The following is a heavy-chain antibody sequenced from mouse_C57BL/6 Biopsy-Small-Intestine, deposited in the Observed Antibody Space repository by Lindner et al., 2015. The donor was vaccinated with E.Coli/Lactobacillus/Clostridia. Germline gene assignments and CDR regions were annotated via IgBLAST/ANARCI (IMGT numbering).Heavy chain of an antibody. CDR3: AGAYRGYSSGWYYYYGMDV. J-gene: IGHJ1*01. CDR2: IIPIFGTA. D-gene: IGHD1-1*01. Sequence: SVKVSCKASGGTFSSYAISWVRQAPGQGLEWMGGIIPIFGTANYAQKFQGRVTITADESTSTAYMELSSLRSEDTAVYYCAGAYRGYSSGWYYYYGMDVWGQGTTVTVSS. V-gene: IGHV1-81*01. CDR1: GGTFSSYA.